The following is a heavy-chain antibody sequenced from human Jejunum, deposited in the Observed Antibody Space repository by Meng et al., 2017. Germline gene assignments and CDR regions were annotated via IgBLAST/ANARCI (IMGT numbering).Heavy chain of an antibody. J-gene: IGHJ4*02. CDR2: VVHAGRT. CDR3: ARRGEAYSTGHFPHFDD. D-gene: IGHD6-19*01. V-gene: IGHV4-4*01. CDR1: GGLLGGTYL. Sequence: TCVSSGGLLGGTYLCCTSRQTPGERPDWSGDVVHAGRTNYGRSIRSRVTISVDKFKIQIYLNLSSVNVADRAVYFCARRGEAYSTGHFPHFDDWGQGTLVTVSS.